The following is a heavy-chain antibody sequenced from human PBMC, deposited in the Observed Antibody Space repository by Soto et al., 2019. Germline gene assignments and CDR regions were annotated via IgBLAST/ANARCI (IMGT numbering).Heavy chain of an antibody. CDR3: ARAYGLDAFDF. CDR1: GVSFSSYY. D-gene: IGHD4-17*01. J-gene: IGHJ3*01. CDR2: IFYSGST. Sequence: SETLSLTCSVSGVSFSSYYWSWIRQPPGKGLEWIGYIFYSGSTNYNPSLKSRVTISVDTSKNQFSLKLSSVTAADTAVYYCARAYGLDAFDFWGQGTMVTVSS. V-gene: IGHV4-59*08.